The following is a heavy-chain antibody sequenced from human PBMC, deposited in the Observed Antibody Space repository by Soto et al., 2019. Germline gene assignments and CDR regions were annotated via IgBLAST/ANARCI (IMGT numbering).Heavy chain of an antibody. Sequence: GGSLRLSCAASGFTFSSYAMSWVRQAPGKGLEWVSAISGSGGSTYYADSVKGRFTISRDNSKNTLYLQMNSLRAEDTAVYYCAKDQRGYSYGADYYYYGMDVWGQGTMVTVSS. CDR1: GFTFSSYA. J-gene: IGHJ6*02. V-gene: IGHV3-23*01. CDR2: ISGSGGST. CDR3: AKDQRGYSYGADYYYYGMDV. D-gene: IGHD5-18*01.